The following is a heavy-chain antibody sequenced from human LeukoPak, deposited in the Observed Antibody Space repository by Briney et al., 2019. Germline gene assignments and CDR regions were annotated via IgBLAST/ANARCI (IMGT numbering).Heavy chain of an antibody. J-gene: IGHJ5*01. Sequence: PSETLSLTCTVSGGSISPYYWSWIRQPPRKGLEWIGYIYYSGSTNYNPSLKSRVTISLDTSKNQFSLKLSSVTASDTAVYYCARHTSAWFDSWGQGTLVTVSP. CDR2: IYYSGST. D-gene: IGHD3-16*01. V-gene: IGHV4-59*08. CDR3: ARHTSAWFDS. CDR1: GGSISPYY.